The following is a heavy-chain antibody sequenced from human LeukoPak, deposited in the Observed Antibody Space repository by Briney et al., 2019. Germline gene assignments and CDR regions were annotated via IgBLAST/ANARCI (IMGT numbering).Heavy chain of an antibody. D-gene: IGHD3-9*01. V-gene: IGHV1-69*06. CDR1: GGTFSSYA. CDR3: ATNYEILSGYPKNYYFHI. Sequence: SVKVSCKASGGTFSSYAISWVRQAPGQGPEWMGGIIPLFRTANYARKFQGRVTITADRSTNTAFMELSSLRSEDTAMYYCATNYEILSGYPKNYYFHIWGQGTMVTVSS. J-gene: IGHJ3*02. CDR2: IIPLFRTA.